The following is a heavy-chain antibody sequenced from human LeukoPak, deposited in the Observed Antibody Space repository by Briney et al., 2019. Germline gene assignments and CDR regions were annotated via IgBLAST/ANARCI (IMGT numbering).Heavy chain of an antibody. CDR2: IYYSGST. CDR3: ARVKYCSSTSCSPPHFDP. CDR1: GGSISSYY. Sequence: PSETLSLTCTVSGGSISSYYWSWIRQPPGKGLEWIGYIYYSGSTNYNPSLKSRVTISVDTSKNQFSLKLSSVTAADTAVYYCARVKYCSSTSCSPPHFDPWGQGTLVTVSS. J-gene: IGHJ5*02. V-gene: IGHV4-59*01. D-gene: IGHD2-2*01.